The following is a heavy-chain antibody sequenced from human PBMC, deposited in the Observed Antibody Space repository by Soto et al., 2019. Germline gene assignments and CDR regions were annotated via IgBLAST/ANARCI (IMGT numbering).Heavy chain of an antibody. J-gene: IGHJ4*02. D-gene: IGHD1-7*01. CDR2: IWYDGSNK. V-gene: IGHV3-33*01. CDR3: ARERHLRYNWNYWDYHFDY. CDR1: GFTFSSYG. Sequence: GGSLRLSCAASGFTFSSYGMHWVRQAPGKGLEWVAVIWYDGSNKYYADSVKGRFTIPRDNSKNTLYLQMNSLRAEDTAVYYCARERHLRYNWNYWDYHFDYWGQGTLVTVSS.